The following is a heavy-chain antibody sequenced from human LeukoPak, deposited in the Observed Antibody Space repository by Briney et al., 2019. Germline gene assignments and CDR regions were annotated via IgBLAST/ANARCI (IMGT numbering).Heavy chain of an antibody. CDR3: GRGLGSYDSSGLTWPMISL. CDR2: MNPDSGDT. CDR1: GYTFTSYE. V-gene: IGHV1-8*01. Sequence: ASVKVSCKASGYTFTSYEINWVRQATGHGLEWMGWMNPDSGDTAYAQKFQGRITMTRSTSITTAYMELSSLRSEDTTVYYCGRGLGSYDSSGLTWPMISLWGQGTQVTVSS. J-gene: IGHJ4*02. D-gene: IGHD3-22*01.